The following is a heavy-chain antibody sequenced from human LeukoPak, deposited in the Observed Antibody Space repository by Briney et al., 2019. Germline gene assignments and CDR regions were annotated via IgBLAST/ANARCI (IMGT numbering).Heavy chain of an antibody. D-gene: IGHD4-17*01. V-gene: IGHV2-5*01. CDR3: AHPGAGTVTTYGAIDY. CDR2: IYWNDDK. CDR1: GFSLSTSGVG. Sequence: ASGPTLVNPTETLTLTCTFSGFSLSTSGVGVGWIRQPPGKALEWLALIYWNDDKRYSPSLKSRLTITKDTSKNQVVLTMTNMDPVDTATYYCAHPGAGTVTTYGAIDYWGQGTLVTVSS. J-gene: IGHJ4*02.